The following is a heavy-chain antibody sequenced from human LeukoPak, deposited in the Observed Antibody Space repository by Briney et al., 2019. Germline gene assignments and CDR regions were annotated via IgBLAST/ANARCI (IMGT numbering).Heavy chain of an antibody. CDR1: GFSFRSHW. V-gene: IGHV3-7*01. CDR3: ATISAQTFDI. J-gene: IGHJ3*02. D-gene: IGHD5-24*01. CDR2: IKPDGSDK. Sequence: GGSLRLSCVGSGFSFRSHWVNWVRQSPGKGLEWVANIKPDGSDKYYVDSARGRFTASRDNAKNSAFLQMNGLRAEDTAIYYCATISAQTFDIWGQGTLVSVSS.